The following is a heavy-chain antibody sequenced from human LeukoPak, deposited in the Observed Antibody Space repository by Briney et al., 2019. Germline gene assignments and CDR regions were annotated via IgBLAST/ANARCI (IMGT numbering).Heavy chain of an antibody. CDR3: ARDSGWEVVLYASEI. D-gene: IGHD1-26*01. Sequence: GRSLRLSCASSGFSFSSYGMHWVRQAPGKGLEWVAFIRYDGSNKYYADSVKGRFTISRDNSKNTLYLQMNSLRAEDTAVYYCARDSGWEVVLYASEIWGQGTMVTVSS. CDR2: IRYDGSNK. V-gene: IGHV3-30*02. J-gene: IGHJ3*02. CDR1: GFSFSSYG.